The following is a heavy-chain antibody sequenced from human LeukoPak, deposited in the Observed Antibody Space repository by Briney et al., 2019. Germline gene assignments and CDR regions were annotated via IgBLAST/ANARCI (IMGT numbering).Heavy chain of an antibody. V-gene: IGHV3-23*01. J-gene: IGHJ4*02. CDR2: ISGSGGST. Sequence: PGGSLRLSCAASGFTFSSYAMSWVRQAPGKGLEWVSAISGSGGSTYYADSVKGRFTISRDNSKNTLYLQMNSLRAEDTAVYYCAKERFQSRGYYHDSGPFDYWGQGTLVTVSS. CDR1: GFTFSSYA. CDR3: AKERFQSRGYYHDSGPFDY. D-gene: IGHD3-22*01.